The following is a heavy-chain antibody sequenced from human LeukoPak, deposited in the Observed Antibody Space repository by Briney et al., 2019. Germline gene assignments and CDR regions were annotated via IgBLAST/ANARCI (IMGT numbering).Heavy chain of an antibody. Sequence: PGGSLRLSCAASGFTFSIYAMHWVRQAPGKGLEWVALISYDETYIYYADSVKGRFTTSRDNSKNTLYLQMNSLRAEDTAVYYCARGPLETGEIDYWGQGTLVTVSS. J-gene: IGHJ4*02. CDR1: GFTFSIYA. D-gene: IGHD7-27*01. CDR3: ARGPLETGEIDY. CDR2: ISYDETYI. V-gene: IGHV3-30-3*01.